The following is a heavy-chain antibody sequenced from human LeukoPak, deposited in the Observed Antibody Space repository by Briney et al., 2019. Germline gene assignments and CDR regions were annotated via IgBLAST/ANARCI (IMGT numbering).Heavy chain of an antibody. V-gene: IGHV3-23*01. CDR1: GFTFSGFA. J-gene: IGHJ6*01. CDR2: LSGTGDNT. CDR3: AKMKGHPLPKYYMDV. D-gene: IGHD1-26*01. Sequence: GGSLRLSCAASGFTFSGFAMSWVRRTPGKGLEWVSGLSGTGDNTLYADSVKGRFTISRDNSKNTLYLEMSSLRAEDTAIYYCAKMKGHPLPKYYMDVWGQGTTVTVSS.